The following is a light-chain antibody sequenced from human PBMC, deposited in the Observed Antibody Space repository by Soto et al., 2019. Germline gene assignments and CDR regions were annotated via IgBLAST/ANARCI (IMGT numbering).Light chain of an antibody. CDR2: DAF. V-gene: IGKV1-5*01. Sequence: DIQMTQSPSTLSASIGDSVTITCRASQPITTWLAWYQQKPGRAPRLLIYDAFALQSGVPSRFSGSGSGTEFTLTISSLQPDDFATYYCQQYNSLLTTFGQGTKVDNK. CDR1: QPITTW. CDR3: QQYNSLLTT. J-gene: IGKJ1*01.